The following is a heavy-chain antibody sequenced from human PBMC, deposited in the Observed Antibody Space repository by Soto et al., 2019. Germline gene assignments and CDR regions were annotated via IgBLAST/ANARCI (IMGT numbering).Heavy chain of an antibody. CDR3: VKVRFGSYYYSDS. CDR1: GFTFSTFT. V-gene: IGHV3-64D*06. CDR2: IISNGGKT. J-gene: IGHJ4*02. D-gene: IGHD1-26*01. Sequence: GGSLRLSCLASGFTFSTFTMHWVRQAPGKGLEYVSSIISNGGKTYYADSVKGRFTISRDNSKNKVYLQMSSLRAEDTAMYYCVKVRFGSYYYSDSWGQGTLVTVSS.